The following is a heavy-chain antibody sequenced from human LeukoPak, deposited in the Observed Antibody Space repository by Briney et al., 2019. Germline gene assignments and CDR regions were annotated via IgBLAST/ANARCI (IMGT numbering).Heavy chain of an antibody. CDR1: GFTFDDYA. CDR2: ISWNSGSI. V-gene: IGHV3-9*01. Sequence: PGRSLRLSCAASGFTFDDYAMHWVRQVPGKGLEWVSGISWNSGSIGYADSVKGRFTISRDNAKNSLYLQMNSLRAEDTAVYYCARDDEYCSSTSCYSGFGYWGQGTLVTVSS. D-gene: IGHD2-2*01. J-gene: IGHJ4*02. CDR3: ARDDEYCSSTSCYSGFGY.